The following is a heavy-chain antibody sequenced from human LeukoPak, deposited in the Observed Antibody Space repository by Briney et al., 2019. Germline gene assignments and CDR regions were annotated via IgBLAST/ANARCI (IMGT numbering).Heavy chain of an antibody. CDR2: INPNTGGT. CDR1: GYTFTGHY. J-gene: IGHJ4*02. Sequence: ASVKVSCKASGYTFTGHYMHWVRQAPGQGLEWTGWINPNTGGTNYAQKFQGRVTMTSDTSISTAYMELSRLRSDDTAVYYCARDGCSGGSCYSSADYWGQGTLVTVSS. D-gene: IGHD2-15*01. CDR3: ARDGCSGGSCYSSADY. V-gene: IGHV1-2*02.